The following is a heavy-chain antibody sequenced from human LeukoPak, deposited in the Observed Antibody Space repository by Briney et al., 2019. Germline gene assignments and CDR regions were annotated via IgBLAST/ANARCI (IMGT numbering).Heavy chain of an antibody. CDR3: ARMLRDYVRYYFDY. Sequence: PGGSLRLSCAASGFTFSSYWMSWVRQAPGKGLEWVANIKQDGSEKYYVDSVKGRFTISRDNAKISLYLQMNSLRAEDTAVYYCARMLRDYVRYYFDYWGQGTLVIVSS. CDR2: IKQDGSEK. D-gene: IGHD4-17*01. V-gene: IGHV3-7*01. CDR1: GFTFSSYW. J-gene: IGHJ4*02.